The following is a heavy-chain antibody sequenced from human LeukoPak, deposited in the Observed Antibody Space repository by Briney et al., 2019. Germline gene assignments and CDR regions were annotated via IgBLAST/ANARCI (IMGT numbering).Heavy chain of an antibody. CDR3: ARDLRIAAAGKTWVNWFDP. J-gene: IGHJ5*02. V-gene: IGHV3-21*01. D-gene: IGHD6-13*01. CDR1: GFSLSGYW. Sequence: GGSLRLSCAASGFSLSGYWMTWVRQAPGKGLEWVSSISSSSSYIYYADSVKGRFTISRDNAKNSLYLQMNSLRAEDTAVYYCARDLRIAAAGKTWVNWFDPWGQGTLVTVSS. CDR2: ISSSSSYI.